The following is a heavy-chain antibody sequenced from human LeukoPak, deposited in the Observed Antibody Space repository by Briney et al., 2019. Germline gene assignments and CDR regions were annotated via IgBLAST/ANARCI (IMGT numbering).Heavy chain of an antibody. V-gene: IGHV3-23*01. CDR3: AKGRRIAHTYYYDSSGYKGGYYFDY. CDR2: ISGSGGST. D-gene: IGHD3-22*01. CDR1: GFTFSNAW. Sequence: HSGGSLRLSCAASGFTFSNAWMSWVRQAPGKGLEWVSAISGSGGSTYYADSVKGRFTISRDNSKNTLYLQMNSLRAEDTAVYYCAKGRRIAHTYYYDSSGYKGGYYFDYWGQGTLVTVSS. J-gene: IGHJ4*02.